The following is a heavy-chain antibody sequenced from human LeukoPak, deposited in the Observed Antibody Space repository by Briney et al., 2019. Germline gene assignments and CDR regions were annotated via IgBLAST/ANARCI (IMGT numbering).Heavy chain of an antibody. CDR3: ARVSSSWPYLWYGMDV. J-gene: IGHJ6*02. CDR1: GYTFTGYY. D-gene: IGHD6-13*01. CDR2: INIDSGGH. Sequence: AAVKVSCKASGYTFTGYYMHWVRQASGQGLEWMGWINIDSGGHNYQQKFQGRVTMTRDTSISTAYMELSRLRSDDTAVYYCARVSSSWPYLWYGMDVWGQGTTVTVSS. V-gene: IGHV1-2*02.